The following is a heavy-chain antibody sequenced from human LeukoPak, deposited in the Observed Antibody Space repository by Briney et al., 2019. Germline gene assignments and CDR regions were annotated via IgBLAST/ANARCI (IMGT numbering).Heavy chain of an antibody. J-gene: IGHJ3*02. V-gene: IGHV3-23*01. D-gene: IGHD2-2*01. CDR3: AKVRYCSSTSCPGGAFDI. Sequence: GGSLRLSCAASGFTFSSYAMSWVRQAPGKGLEWVSAISGSGGSTYYADSVKGRFTISRDNSKNTLYLQMNSLRAEDTAVYYCAKVRYCSSTSCPGGAFDIWGQGTMVTVSS. CDR1: GFTFSSYA. CDR2: ISGSGGST.